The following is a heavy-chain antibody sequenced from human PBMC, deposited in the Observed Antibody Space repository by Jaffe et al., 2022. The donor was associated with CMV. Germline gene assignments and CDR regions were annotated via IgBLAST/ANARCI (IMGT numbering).Heavy chain of an antibody. CDR1: GFTFSDYY. J-gene: IGHJ5*02. Sequence: QVQLVESGGGLVKPGGSLRLSCAASGFTFSDYYMSWIRQAPGKGLEWVSYISSSGSTIYYADSVKGRFTISRDNAKNSLYLQMNSLRAEDTAVYYCARGGYYGSGSYYNSRKARNWFDPWGQGTLVTVSS. CDR2: ISSSGSTI. D-gene: IGHD3-10*01. CDR3: ARGGYYGSGSYYNSRKARNWFDP. V-gene: IGHV3-11*01.